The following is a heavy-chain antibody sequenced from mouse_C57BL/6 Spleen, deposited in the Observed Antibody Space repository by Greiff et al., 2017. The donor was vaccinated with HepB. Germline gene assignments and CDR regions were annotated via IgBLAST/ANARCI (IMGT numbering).Heavy chain of an antibody. J-gene: IGHJ2*01. CDR1: GFTFSDYG. Sequence: DVQLVESGGGLVKPGGSLKLSCAASGFTFSDYGMHWVRQAPEKGLEWVAYISSGSSTIYYADTVKGRFTISRDNAKNTLFLQMTSLRSEDTAMYYCARRELGTWYFDYWGQGTTLTVSS. D-gene: IGHD4-1*01. CDR3: ARRELGTWYFDY. V-gene: IGHV5-17*01. CDR2: ISSGSSTI.